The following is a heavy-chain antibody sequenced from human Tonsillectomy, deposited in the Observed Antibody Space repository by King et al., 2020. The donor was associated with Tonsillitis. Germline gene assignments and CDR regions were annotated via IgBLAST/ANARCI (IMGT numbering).Heavy chain of an antibody. Sequence: VQLVESGGGVVQPGRSLRLSCAASGFTFDYYGMHWVRPAPGKGLEWVSGISWNRGSIGYADSVKGRFTFSSDNAKNSLYLQMNSLRAEDTALYYCAKDGPPRSTRINYFGHWGQGTLVTVSS. CDR3: AKDGPPRSTRINYFGH. J-gene: IGHJ4*02. CDR2: ISWNRGSI. V-gene: IGHV3-9*01. D-gene: IGHD1-14*01. CDR1: GFTFDYYG.